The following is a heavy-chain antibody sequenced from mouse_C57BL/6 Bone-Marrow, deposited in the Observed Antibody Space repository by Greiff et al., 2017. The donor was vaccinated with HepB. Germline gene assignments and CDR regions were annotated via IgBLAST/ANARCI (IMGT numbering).Heavy chain of an antibody. CDR2: IHPNSGST. V-gene: IGHV1-64*01. Sequence: QVQLQQSGAELVKPGASVKLSCKASGYTFTSYWMHWVKQRPGQGLEWIGMIHPNSGSTNYNEKFKSKATLTVDKSSSTAYMQLSSLTSEDSAVYYCAREVYYDYDGRYFDVWGTGTTVTVSS. CDR3: AREVYYDYDGRYFDV. D-gene: IGHD2-4*01. CDR1: GYTFTSYW. J-gene: IGHJ1*03.